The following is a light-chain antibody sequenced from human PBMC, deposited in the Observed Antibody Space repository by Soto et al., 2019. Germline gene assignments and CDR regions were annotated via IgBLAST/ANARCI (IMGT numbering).Light chain of an antibody. CDR3: LSYHSSNPHVV. CDR2: EDN. CDR1: SGSIASNY. V-gene: IGLV6-57*04. Sequence: NFMLTQPHSVSESPGKTVTISCTRSSGSIASNYVQWYQQRPGSAPTTVIYEDNQRPSGVPDRFSGSIDSSSNSASLTISGLKTEDEADYYCLSYHSSNPHVVFGGGTKVTVL. J-gene: IGLJ2*01.